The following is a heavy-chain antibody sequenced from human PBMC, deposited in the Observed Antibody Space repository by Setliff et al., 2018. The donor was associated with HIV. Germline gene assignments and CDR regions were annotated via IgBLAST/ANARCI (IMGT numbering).Heavy chain of an antibody. CDR1: GFTFSTYW. V-gene: IGHV3-7*01. D-gene: IGHD3-3*01. Sequence: PGGSLRLSCAGTGFTFSTYWMSWVRQAPGKGLEWVANINQDGATKYYVDSVRGRFTISRDNAKNSLYLQMNSLRADDTAVYYCARDRASVRDTIFGGAQYYYYMDVWGKGTTVTVSS. CDR3: ARDRASVRDTIFGGAQYYYYMDV. J-gene: IGHJ6*03. CDR2: INQDGATK.